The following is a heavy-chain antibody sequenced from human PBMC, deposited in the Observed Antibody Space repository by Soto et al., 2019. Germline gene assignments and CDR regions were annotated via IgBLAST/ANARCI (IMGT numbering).Heavy chain of an antibody. CDR3: GGKGGGATATLDYYYFYMDV. CDR2: INPNSGVT. CDR1: GDTFTDYY. V-gene: IGHV1-2*02. D-gene: IGHD5-12*01. Sequence: QVQLVQSGAEVKKPGASVTVSCRSSGDTFTDYYMHWVRQAPGQGLEWMGWINPNSGVTKYAQKFKAGFTRTRDTPLRTVYMKLARRRPADPPVYSLGGKGGGATATLDYYYFYMDVWGTGTTVTVSS. J-gene: IGHJ6*03.